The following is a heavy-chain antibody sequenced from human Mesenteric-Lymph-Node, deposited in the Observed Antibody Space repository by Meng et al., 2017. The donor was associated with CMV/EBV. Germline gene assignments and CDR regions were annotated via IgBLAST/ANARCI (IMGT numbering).Heavy chain of an antibody. CDR1: GGSFNGYY. D-gene: IGHD3-9*01. Sequence: VQLPQWGAGLLKPSETLSVTCAVYGGSFNGYYWNWIRQSPEKGLEWIGEINHSGSTTYNPSFTSRIVISVDTSTNQISLNMSSVTAADTAVYYCARGSSYDILTGYFDYWGQGALVTVSS. CDR2: INHSGST. J-gene: IGHJ4*02. CDR3: ARGSSYDILTGYFDY. V-gene: IGHV4-34*01.